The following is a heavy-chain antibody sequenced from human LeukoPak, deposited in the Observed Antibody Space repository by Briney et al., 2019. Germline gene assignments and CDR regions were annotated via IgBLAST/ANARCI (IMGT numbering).Heavy chain of an antibody. CDR3: AKGGYCSGGSCRAGGFDY. D-gene: IGHD2-15*01. CDR2: ISSSGSTI. CDR1: GFTFSSYE. V-gene: IGHV3-48*03. J-gene: IGHJ4*02. Sequence: GGSLRLSCAASGFTFSSYEMNWVRQAPGKGLEWVSYISSSGSTIYYADSVKGRFTISRDNSKNTLYLQMNSLRAEDTAVYYCAKGGYCSGGSCRAGGFDYWGQGTLVTVSS.